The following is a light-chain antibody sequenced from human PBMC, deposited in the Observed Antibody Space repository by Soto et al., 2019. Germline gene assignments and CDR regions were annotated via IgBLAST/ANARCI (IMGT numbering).Light chain of an antibody. CDR2: DAS. V-gene: IGKV3-20*01. CDR1: QTVRNNY. Sequence: EFVLTQSPGTLSLSPGERATLSCRASQTVRNNYLAWYQQKPGQAPRLLIYDASSRATGIPDRFSGGGSGTDFTLTTSRLEPEDFAVYYCPQFSSYPLTFGGGTKVEIK. J-gene: IGKJ4*01. CDR3: PQFSSYPLT.